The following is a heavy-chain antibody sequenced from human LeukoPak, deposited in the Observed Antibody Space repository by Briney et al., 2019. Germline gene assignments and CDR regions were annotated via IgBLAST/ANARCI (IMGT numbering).Heavy chain of an antibody. CDR3: ASRGYTYGPIDY. Sequence: PGGSLGLSCAASGFSFSSNSMNWVRQAPGKGLEWVSSISSSSSYIYYADSVKGRFTISRDNANNSLYLQMNSLRAEDTAVYYCASRGYTYGPIDYWGQGTLVTVSS. D-gene: IGHD5-18*01. CDR1: GFSFSSNS. V-gene: IGHV3-21*01. CDR2: ISSSSSYI. J-gene: IGHJ4*02.